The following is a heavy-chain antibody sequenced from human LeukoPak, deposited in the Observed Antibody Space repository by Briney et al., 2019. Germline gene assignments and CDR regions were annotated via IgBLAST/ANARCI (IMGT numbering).Heavy chain of an antibody. V-gene: IGHV4-59*01. CDR3: ASSNLGSLGQFDP. CDR2: IHSNGGA. D-gene: IGHD3-10*01. J-gene: IGHJ5*02. CDR1: GWSISSYY. Sequence: SETLSLTCTVSGWSISSYYWSWIRQPPGKGLEWIGFIHSNGGANYNASLNSRATISRDTSRSQVSLKLTSVTAADTAVYYCASSNLGSLGQFDPWGQGTLVTVSS.